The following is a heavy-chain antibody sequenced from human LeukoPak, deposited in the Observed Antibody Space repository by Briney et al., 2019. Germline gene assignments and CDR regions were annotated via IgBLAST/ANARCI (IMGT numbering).Heavy chain of an antibody. J-gene: IGHJ3*02. CDR1: GYTFTSYD. CDR2: MNPNSGNT. D-gene: IGHD3-10*01. CDR3: ASEYYYGSGIVMGAFDI. Sequence: ASVKVSCKASGYTFTSYDINWVRQATGQGLEWMGWMNPNSGNTGYAQKFQGRVTMTRNTSISTAYMELSSLRSEDTAVYYCASEYYYGSGIVMGAFDIWGQGTMVTVSS. V-gene: IGHV1-8*01.